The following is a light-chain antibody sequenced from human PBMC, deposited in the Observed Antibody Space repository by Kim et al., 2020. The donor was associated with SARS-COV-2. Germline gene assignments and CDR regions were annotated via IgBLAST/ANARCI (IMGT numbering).Light chain of an antibody. CDR2: INGDGSH. V-gene: IGLV4-69*01. J-gene: IGLJ3*02. CDR1: SDHSDYP. Sequence: QPVLTQSPSASASLGASVKLTCILSSDHSDYPIAWHQQQPERGPRFLMKINGDGSHSKGNGIPNRFSGSSSGAERYLTISSLQSEDEADYFCQTWGTGIEVFGGGTQLTVL. CDR3: QTWGTGIEV.